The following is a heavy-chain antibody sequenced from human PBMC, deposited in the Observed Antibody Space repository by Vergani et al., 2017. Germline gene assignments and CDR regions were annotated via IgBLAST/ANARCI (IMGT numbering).Heavy chain of an antibody. CDR2: IYYSGST. CDR3: ARHGEYSSSSSWFDP. J-gene: IGHJ5*02. V-gene: IGHV4-31*03. D-gene: IGHD6-6*01. CDR1: GGSISSSSYY. Sequence: QLQLQESGPGLVKPSETLSLTCTVSGGSISSSSYYWGWIRQPPGKGLEWIGYIYYSGSTYYNPSLKSRVTISVDTSKNQFSLKLSSVTAADTAVYYCARHGEYSSSSSWFDPWGQGTLVTVSS.